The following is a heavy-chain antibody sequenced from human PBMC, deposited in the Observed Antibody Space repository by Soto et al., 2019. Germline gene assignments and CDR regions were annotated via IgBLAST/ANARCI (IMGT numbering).Heavy chain of an antibody. CDR1: GFTFSSYG. V-gene: IGHV3-30*18. Sequence: QVQLVESGGGVVQPGGSLRLSCAASGFTFSSYGMHWVRQAPGKGLEWVAVISYDGSNKYYADSVKGRFTISRDNSKNTLYLQMNSLRAEDTAVYYCAKTTYYYGSGDDAFDIWGQGTMVTVSS. J-gene: IGHJ3*02. D-gene: IGHD3-10*01. CDR3: AKTTYYYGSGDDAFDI. CDR2: ISYDGSNK.